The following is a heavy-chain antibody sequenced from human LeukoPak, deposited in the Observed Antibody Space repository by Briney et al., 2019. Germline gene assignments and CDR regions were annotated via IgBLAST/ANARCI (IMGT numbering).Heavy chain of an antibody. Sequence: SETLSLTCTVSGGSISSQYWSWIRQPAGKGLEWIGRIYTNGESDYNPSLKSRVTMSVDTSKKQFSLKLNSMTAADTAVYYCARAVGNQWPVQGFDIWGQGTMVTVSS. CDR3: ARAVGNQWPVQGFDI. CDR1: GGSISSQY. CDR2: IYTNGES. V-gene: IGHV4-4*07. D-gene: IGHD6-19*01. J-gene: IGHJ3*02.